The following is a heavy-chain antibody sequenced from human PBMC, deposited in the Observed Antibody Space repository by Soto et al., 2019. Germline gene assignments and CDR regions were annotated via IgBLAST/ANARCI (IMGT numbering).Heavy chain of an antibody. V-gene: IGHV4-31*03. D-gene: IGHD2-8*01. CDR3: LRGGSCTNGVFSVFDD. CDR1: GGSFSSVGYY. J-gene: IGHJ4*02. Sequence: SETLSLTCTVSGGSFSSVGYYWSWIRQHPGKGLEWIGYITYSGNTYYNPSLESRVTMSADTSKNQFSLKLSSVTAADTAVYFCLRGGSCTNGVFSVFDDWGQETLVTVSS. CDR2: ITYSGNT.